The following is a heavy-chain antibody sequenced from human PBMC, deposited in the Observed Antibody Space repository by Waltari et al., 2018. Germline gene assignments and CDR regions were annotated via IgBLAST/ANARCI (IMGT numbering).Heavy chain of an antibody. CDR3: ARDFASGSSSWYEIGH. CDR1: GYSFPSYW. D-gene: IGHD6-13*01. V-gene: IGHV5-51*01. J-gene: IGHJ4*02. Sequence: EVQLVQSGAEVTKPGESLKISCKGSGYSFPSYWIGWVRQMPGKGLEWMGIIYPGDSDTRYSPSFQGQVTISADKSISTAYLQWSSLKASDTAMYYCARDFASGSSSWYEIGHWGQGTLVTVSS. CDR2: IYPGDSDT.